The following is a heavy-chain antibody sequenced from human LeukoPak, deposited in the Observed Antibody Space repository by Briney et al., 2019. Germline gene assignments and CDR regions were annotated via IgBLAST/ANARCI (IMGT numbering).Heavy chain of an antibody. Sequence: SETLSLTCTVSGYSISSGYYWGWIRQPPGKGLEWIGSIYHSGGTYYNPSLKSRVTISVDTSKNQFSLKLSSVTAADTAVYYCAREGDLNDYWGQGTLVTVSS. V-gene: IGHV4-38-2*02. D-gene: IGHD3-16*01. J-gene: IGHJ4*02. CDR2: IYHSGGT. CDR3: AREGDLNDY. CDR1: GYSISSGYY.